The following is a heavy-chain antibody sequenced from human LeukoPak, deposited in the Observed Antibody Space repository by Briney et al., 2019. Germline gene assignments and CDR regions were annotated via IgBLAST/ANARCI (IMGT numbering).Heavy chain of an antibody. CDR3: AREFSTVGNFDY. J-gene: IGHJ4*02. Sequence: GGSLRLSCATSGFTFSRFSMRWVRQAPGEGLEWVSSIYFTGNHISYADSVKGRFTISRDNANNSVYLQMNGLRAEDTAVYYCAREFSTVGNFDYWGQGTLVTVSS. CDR2: IYFTGNHI. V-gene: IGHV3-21*04. D-gene: IGHD3-3*02. CDR1: GFTFSRFS.